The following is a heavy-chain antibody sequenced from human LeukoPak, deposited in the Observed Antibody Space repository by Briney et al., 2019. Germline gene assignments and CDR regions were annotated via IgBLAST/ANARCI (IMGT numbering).Heavy chain of an antibody. Sequence: GGSLRLSCAASGFTFSGFAFHWVRQAPGGGLEWVAVISFDGTSKFYTDSVKGRFTISRDNSENTLYLQMNSLRAEDTAVYHCARDPAMVVGMDVWGQGTTVTVSS. D-gene: IGHD5-18*01. CDR3: ARDPAMVVGMDV. CDR1: GFTFSGFA. CDR2: ISFDGTSK. V-gene: IGHV3-30-3*01. J-gene: IGHJ6*02.